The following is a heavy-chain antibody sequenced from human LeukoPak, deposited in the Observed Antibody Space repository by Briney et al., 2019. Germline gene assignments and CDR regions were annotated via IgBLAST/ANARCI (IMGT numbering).Heavy chain of an antibody. CDR1: GFSFDDLG. Sequence: GGSLRLSCAASGFSFDDLGMTWVRQVPGKGLEWVAGINWNGASTGYADSVRGRFTISRDNSKNTLYLQMNSLRAEDTAVYYCAKVVGATQVGFDYWGQGTLVTVSS. CDR3: AKVVGATQVGFDY. J-gene: IGHJ4*02. CDR2: INWNGAST. V-gene: IGHV3-20*04. D-gene: IGHD1-26*01.